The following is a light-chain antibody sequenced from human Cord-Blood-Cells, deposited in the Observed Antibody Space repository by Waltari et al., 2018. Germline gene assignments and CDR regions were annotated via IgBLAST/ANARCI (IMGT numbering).Light chain of an antibody. V-gene: IGKV1D-8*01. Sequence: VIWMTQSPSLLSAPPVDRITISCRMSQGISSYLAWYQQIQGKDPELLIYAASTLQSGVPSRCIGSGSWTNFTLTISCLQSEDFATYYYQQYYSCPYTFGHGTKLEIK. CDR2: AAS. CDR3: QQYYSCPYT. CDR1: QGISSY. J-gene: IGKJ2*01.